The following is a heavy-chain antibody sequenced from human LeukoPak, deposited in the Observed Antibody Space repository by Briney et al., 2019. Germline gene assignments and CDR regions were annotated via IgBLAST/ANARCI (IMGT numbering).Heavy chain of an antibody. CDR3: ARITGAFDY. Sequence: SETLSLTCTVSGGSISSGGYYWSWIRQHPWKGLEWIGYIYYSGSTYYTPCLKRRVTISVDTSKNQFSLKLSSVTAADTAVYYCARITGAFDYWGQGTLVTVSS. D-gene: IGHD7-27*01. CDR2: IYYSGST. CDR1: GGSISSGGYY. J-gene: IGHJ4*02. V-gene: IGHV4-31*03.